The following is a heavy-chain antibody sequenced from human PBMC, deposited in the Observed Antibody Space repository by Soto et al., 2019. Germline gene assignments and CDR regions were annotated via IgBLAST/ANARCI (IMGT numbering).Heavy chain of an antibody. J-gene: IGHJ6*02. CDR2: INPNSGGT. D-gene: IGHD5-12*01. Sequence: ASVKVSCKASGYTFTGYYMHWVRQAPGQGLEWMGWINPNSGGTNYAQKFQGRVTMTRDTSISTAYMELSRLRSDDTAVYYCAREWVDMDSYGMDVWGQGTTVTVSS. CDR3: AREWVDMDSYGMDV. CDR1: GYTFTGYY. V-gene: IGHV1-2*02.